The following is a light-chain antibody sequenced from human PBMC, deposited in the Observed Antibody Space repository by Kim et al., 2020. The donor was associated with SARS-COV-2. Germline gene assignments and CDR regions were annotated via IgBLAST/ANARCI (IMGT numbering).Light chain of an antibody. CDR3: CSYAGSPPYV. Sequence: QSALTQPPSVSGSPGQSVTISCIGSSSDVGGYHYVSWYQQYPGKAPKLMIFDVTKRPSGVPDRFSGSKSDNTASLTISGLQAEDEADYYCCSYAGSPPYVFGTGTKVTVL. CDR2: DVT. CDR1: SSDVGGYHY. V-gene: IGLV2-11*01. J-gene: IGLJ1*01.